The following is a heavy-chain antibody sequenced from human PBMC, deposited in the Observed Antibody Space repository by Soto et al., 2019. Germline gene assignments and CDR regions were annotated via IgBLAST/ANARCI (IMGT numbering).Heavy chain of an antibody. CDR1: GGTFGSYA. J-gene: IGHJ6*02. CDR2: IIPIPGTA. CDR3: ARSQGSSTSLEIYYYYYYGMDV. Sequence: QVQLVQSGAEVKKPGSSVKVSCKASGGTFGSYAISWVRQAPGQGLEWMGGIIPIPGTANYAQKLQGRVTIAADESTSTAYMELSSLRSEDTAVYYCARSQGSSTSLEIYYYYYYGMDVWGQGTTVIVSS. D-gene: IGHD2-2*01. V-gene: IGHV1-69*01.